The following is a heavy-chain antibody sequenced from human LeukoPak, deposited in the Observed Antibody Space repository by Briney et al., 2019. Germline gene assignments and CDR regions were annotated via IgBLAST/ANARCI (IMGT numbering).Heavy chain of an antibody. J-gene: IGHJ6*03. CDR2: IYYSGTT. CDR1: GGSSSNCY. Sequence: PSETLSLTCTVSGGSSSNCYWGWIRQPPGKGLEWIGPIYYSGTTYYNPSLKSRVTISVDTSKNQFSLKLSSVTAADTAVYYCARDLGITGTTGMDVWGKGTTVTVSS. V-gene: IGHV4-39*07. CDR3: ARDLGITGTTGMDV. D-gene: IGHD1-20*01.